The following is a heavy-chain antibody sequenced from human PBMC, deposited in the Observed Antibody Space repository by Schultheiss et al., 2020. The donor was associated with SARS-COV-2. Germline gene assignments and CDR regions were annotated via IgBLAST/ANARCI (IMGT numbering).Heavy chain of an antibody. Sequence: GGSLRLSCAASGFTFDDYAMHWVRQAPGKGLEWVSGISWNSGSIGYADSVKGRFTISRDNSKNTLYLQMNSLRAEDTAVYYCAREEVVVAWNYYYGMDVWGQGTTVTVSS. J-gene: IGHJ6*02. D-gene: IGHD2-15*01. V-gene: IGHV3-9*01. CDR2: ISWNSGSI. CDR1: GFTFDDYA. CDR3: AREEVVVAWNYYYGMDV.